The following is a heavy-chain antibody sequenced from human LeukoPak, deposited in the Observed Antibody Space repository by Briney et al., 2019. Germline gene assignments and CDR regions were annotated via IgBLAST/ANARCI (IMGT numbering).Heavy chain of an antibody. V-gene: IGHV3-23*01. CDR2: ISGSGGST. J-gene: IGHJ5*02. CDR1: GFTFSSYA. D-gene: IGHD3-10*01. Sequence: GGSLRLSCAASGFTFSSYAMSWVRQAPGKGLEWGSAISGSGGSTYYADSVKGRFTISRDNSKNTLYLQMNSLRAEDTAVYYCAKDGRSLEYGSGSYDWFDPWGQGTLVTVSS. CDR3: AKDGRSLEYGSGSYDWFDP.